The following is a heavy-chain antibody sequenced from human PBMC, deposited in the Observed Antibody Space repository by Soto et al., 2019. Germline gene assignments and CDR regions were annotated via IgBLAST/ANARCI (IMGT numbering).Heavy chain of an antibody. CDR1: GFTFSSYA. Sequence: GGSLRLSCAASGFTFSSYAMSWVRQAPGKGLEWVSAISGSGGSTYYADSVKGRFTISRDNSKNTLYLQMNSLRAEDTAVYYCAKDSIVEVVIHESPYYSGMDVWGQGTTVTVYS. D-gene: IGHD3-22*01. CDR2: ISGSGGST. CDR3: AKDSIVEVVIHESPYYSGMDV. V-gene: IGHV3-23*01. J-gene: IGHJ6*02.